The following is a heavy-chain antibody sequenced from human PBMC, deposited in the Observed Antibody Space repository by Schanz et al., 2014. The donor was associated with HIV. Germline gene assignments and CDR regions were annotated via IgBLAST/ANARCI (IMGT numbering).Heavy chain of an antibody. CDR1: GFLFSSYG. CDR2: IPYDGSNK. V-gene: IGHV3-30*02. J-gene: IGHJ4*02. CDR3: AKGRGTYSSGYYDPPDY. Sequence: VQLLESGGGLVQPGGSLRLSCAASGFLFSSYGMSWVRQAPGKGLEWVAVIPYDGSNKYYADSVKGRFTISRDNSKNTLYLQMNSLRAEDTAVYYCAKGRGTYSSGYYDPPDYWGQGTLVTVSS. D-gene: IGHD3-22*01.